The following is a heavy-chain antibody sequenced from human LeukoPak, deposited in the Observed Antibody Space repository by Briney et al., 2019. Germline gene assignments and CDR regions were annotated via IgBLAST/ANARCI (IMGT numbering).Heavy chain of an antibody. CDR3: ARGGPDY. CDR1: GFAFSYYT. J-gene: IGHJ4*02. D-gene: IGHD2-15*01. V-gene: IGHV3-21*01. Sequence: PGGSLRLSCAASGFAFSYYTINWVRQAPGKGLEWVSSISGSSSSISNADSVMGRFTISRDNSKNSLYLQMNSLRAEDTAVYYCARGGPDYWGQGTLVTVSS. CDR2: ISGSSSSI.